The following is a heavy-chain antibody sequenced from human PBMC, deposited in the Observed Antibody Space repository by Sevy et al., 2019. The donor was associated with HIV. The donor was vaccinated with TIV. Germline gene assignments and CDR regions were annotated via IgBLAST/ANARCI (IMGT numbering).Heavy chain of an antibody. D-gene: IGHD2-15*01. Sequence: GGSLRLSCAASGFTFDDYGVSWVRQAPGKGLEWVSGINWNGGRTGYADSVKGRFTISRDNAKNSLYLQMNSLRAEDTALYYCARVLYCSGGSCDGAFDIWGQGTMVTVSS. V-gene: IGHV3-20*04. CDR1: GFTFDDYG. CDR2: INWNGGRT. J-gene: IGHJ3*02. CDR3: ARVLYCSGGSCDGAFDI.